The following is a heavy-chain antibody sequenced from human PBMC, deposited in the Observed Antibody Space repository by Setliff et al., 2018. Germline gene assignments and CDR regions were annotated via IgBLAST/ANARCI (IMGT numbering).Heavy chain of an antibody. CDR1: GYTFTTYA. J-gene: IGHJ6*03. D-gene: IGHD3-10*01. V-gene: IGHV7-4-1*02. CDR2: INTNTGNP. Sequence: ASVKVSCKASGYTFTTYAISWMRQAPGQGLEWMGWINTNTGNPSYAQGFTGRFVFSLDTSVSTAYLQISSLEAEDTALYYCARASRFGTIKYRGDYYMDVWGKGTTVTVS. CDR3: ARASRFGTIKYRGDYYMDV.